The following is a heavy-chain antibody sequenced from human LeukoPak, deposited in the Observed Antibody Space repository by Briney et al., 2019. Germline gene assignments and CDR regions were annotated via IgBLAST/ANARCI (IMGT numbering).Heavy chain of an antibody. CDR3: ARDGSCSRVLDY. J-gene: IGHJ4*02. D-gene: IGHD3-10*01. CDR2: IYYSGST. Sequence: SETLSLTCSVSDGSISSYYWSWIRQPPGHELEWIGYIYYSGSTNYNPSLKGRVTISVDTSKNRFPLKLGSVTAADTAVYYCARDGSCSRVLDYWGQGTLVIVSS. CDR1: DGSISSYY. V-gene: IGHV4-59*01.